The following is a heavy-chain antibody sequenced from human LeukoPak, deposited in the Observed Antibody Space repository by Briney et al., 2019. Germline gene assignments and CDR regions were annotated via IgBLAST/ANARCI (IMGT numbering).Heavy chain of an antibody. D-gene: IGHD3-10*01. Sequence: ASVKVSCKASGYTFTGYYMHWVRQAPGQGLEWMGRINPNSGGTNYAQKFQGRVTMTRDTSISVAYMELSRLRSDDTAVYYCAREDHKPYGWGSYNYWGQGTLVTVSS. V-gene: IGHV1-2*06. CDR3: AREDHKPYGWGSYNY. CDR1: GYTFTGYY. J-gene: IGHJ4*02. CDR2: INPNSGGT.